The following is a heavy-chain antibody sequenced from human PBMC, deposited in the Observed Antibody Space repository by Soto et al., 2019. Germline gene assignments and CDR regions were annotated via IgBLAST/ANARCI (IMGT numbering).Heavy chain of an antibody. V-gene: IGHV1-2*04. J-gene: IGHJ6*02. CDR3: ARVGDFWSGYYPTDYYYGMDV. CDR1: GYTFTGYY. Sequence: ASVQVSCKASGYTFTGYYMHWVRQAPGQGLEWMGWINPNSGGTNYAQKFQGWVTMTRDTSISTAYMGLSRLRSDDTAVYYCARVGDFWSGYYPTDYYYGMDVWGQGTTVTVSS. CDR2: INPNSGGT. D-gene: IGHD3-3*01.